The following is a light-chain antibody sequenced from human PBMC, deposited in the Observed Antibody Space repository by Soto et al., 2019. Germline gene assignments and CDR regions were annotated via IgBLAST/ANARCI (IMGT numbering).Light chain of an antibody. CDR2: GAS. V-gene: IGKV3-15*01. CDR1: RRVSNR. J-gene: IGKJ4*01. CDR3: QQYYNWPVT. Sequence: EILMTQSPATLAGSPGETGTFSCRASRRVSNRLAWYQHKPGQAPRLLISGASNGATGIPPKFSGSGSGTEFALTVDSLQSDDIAVYYCQQYYNWPVTFGGGTKVDIK.